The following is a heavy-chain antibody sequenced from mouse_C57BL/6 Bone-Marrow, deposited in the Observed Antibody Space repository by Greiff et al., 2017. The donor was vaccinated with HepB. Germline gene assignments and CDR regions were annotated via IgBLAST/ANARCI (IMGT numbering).Heavy chain of an antibody. J-gene: IGHJ4*01. CDR2: ISSGSSTI. Sequence: EVQRVESGGGLVKPGGSLKLSCAASGFTFSDYGMHWVRQAPEKGLEWVAYISSGSSTIYYADTVKGRFTISRDNAKNTLSLQMTSLRSEDTAMYYCARTQDYYAMDYWGQGTSVTVSS. V-gene: IGHV5-17*01. CDR1: GFTFSDYG. CDR3: ARTQDYYAMDY.